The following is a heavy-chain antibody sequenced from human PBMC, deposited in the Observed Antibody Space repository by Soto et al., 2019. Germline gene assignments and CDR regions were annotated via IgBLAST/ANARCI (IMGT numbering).Heavy chain of an antibody. CDR2: IGGSGAYT. D-gene: IGHD2-2*01. CDR1: GLSFPNYA. J-gene: IGHJ6*03. Sequence: LLESGGGLVQPGGSLRLSGVASGLSFPNYAMNWVRQAPGKWLEWVSGIGGSGAYTYYADSVKGRFTISRDNSKNTVYLQMNSRRGEDTAVYYCAKGSSSTQFLNYYFYHMDVWGKGTTVSVSS. CDR3: AKGSSSTQFLNYYFYHMDV. V-gene: IGHV3-23*01.